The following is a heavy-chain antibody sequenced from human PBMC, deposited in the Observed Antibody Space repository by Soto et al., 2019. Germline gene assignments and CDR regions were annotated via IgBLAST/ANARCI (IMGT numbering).Heavy chain of an antibody. Sequence: QVQLVQSGAEVKKPGSSVKVSCKASGGTFSSYAISWVRQAPGQGLEWMGGIIPIFGTANYAQKFQGRVTITADESTSTAYMELSSLRSEDTAVYYCARGSPSVLRYFDWLPNWFDPWGQGTLVTVSS. J-gene: IGHJ5*02. CDR3: ARGSPSVLRYFDWLPNWFDP. D-gene: IGHD3-9*01. CDR2: IIPIFGTA. V-gene: IGHV1-69*12. CDR1: GGTFSSYA.